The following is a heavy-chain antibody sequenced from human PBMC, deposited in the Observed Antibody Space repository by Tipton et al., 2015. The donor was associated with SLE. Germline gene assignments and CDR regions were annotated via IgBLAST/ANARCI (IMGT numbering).Heavy chain of an antibody. D-gene: IGHD3-10*01. V-gene: IGHV4-59*11. CDR2: IYYSGST. CDR1: GGSISSHY. CDR3: ARDRGFVAFDI. Sequence: TLSLTCTVSGGSISSHYWSWIRPPPGKGLEWIGYIYYSGSTNYNPSLKSRVTISVDTSKNQFSLKLSSVTAADTAVYYCARDRGFVAFDIWGQGTMVTVSS. J-gene: IGHJ3*02.